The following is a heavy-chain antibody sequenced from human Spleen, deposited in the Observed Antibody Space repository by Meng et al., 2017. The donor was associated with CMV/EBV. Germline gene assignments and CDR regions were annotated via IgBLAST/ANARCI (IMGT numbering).Heavy chain of an antibody. CDR1: GFRFSSYE. CDR2: ISSGGSSI. CDR3: ARDPYSGSYIPDY. V-gene: IGHV3-48*03. J-gene: IGHJ4*02. D-gene: IGHD1-26*01. Sequence: GESLKISCAASGFRFSSYEMNWVRQAPGKGLEWVSHISSGGSSIYYADSVRGRFIISRDNAKNSLYLQMNSLRVEDTAVYYCARDPYSGSYIPDYWGQGMLVTVSS.